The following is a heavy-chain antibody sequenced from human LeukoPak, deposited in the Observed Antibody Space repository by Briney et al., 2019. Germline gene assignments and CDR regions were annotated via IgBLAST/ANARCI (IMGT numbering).Heavy chain of an antibody. J-gene: IGHJ4*02. Sequence: SETLSLTCAVSGGSISSSNWWSWVRQPPGKGLEWIGEIYHSGSTNYNPSLKSRVTISVDTSKNQFSLKLSSVTAADTAVYYCARTGRFRSGYYSDYWGQGTLVTVSS. V-gene: IGHV4-4*02. CDR3: ARTGRFRSGYYSDY. CDR1: GGSISSSNW. D-gene: IGHD3-3*01. CDR2: IYHSGST.